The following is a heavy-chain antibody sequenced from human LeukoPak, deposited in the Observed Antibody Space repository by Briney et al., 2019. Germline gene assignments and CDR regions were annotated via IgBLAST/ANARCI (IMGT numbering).Heavy chain of an antibody. CDR2: IYTSGST. Sequence: SETLSLTCTVSGGSISSYYWSWIRQPAGKGLEWIGRIYTSGSTNYNPSLKSRVTMSVDTSKNQFSLKLSSVTAADTAVYYCARFRTGGNSGGRHFDYWGQGTLVTVSS. J-gene: IGHJ4*02. CDR3: ARFRTGGNSGGRHFDY. D-gene: IGHD4-23*01. V-gene: IGHV4-4*07. CDR1: GGSISSYY.